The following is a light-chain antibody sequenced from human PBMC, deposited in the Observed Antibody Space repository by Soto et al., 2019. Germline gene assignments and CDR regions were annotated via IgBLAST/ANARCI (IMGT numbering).Light chain of an antibody. V-gene: IGLV2-14*01. CDR2: DVS. CDR3: SSYTRSSTLNYV. Sequence: QSALTQPASVSGSPGQSITISCTGTSSDVGGYNYVSWYQQHPGKAPKLMIYDVSNRPSGVYNRFSGSKSGNTASLTISGLQAEDEADYYCSSYTRSSTLNYVFGTGTKLTVL. CDR1: SSDVGGYNY. J-gene: IGLJ1*01.